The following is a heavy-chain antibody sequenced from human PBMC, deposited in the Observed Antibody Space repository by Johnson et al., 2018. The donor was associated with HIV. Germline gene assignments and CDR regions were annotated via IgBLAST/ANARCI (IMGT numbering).Heavy chain of an antibody. J-gene: IGHJ3*02. CDR2: IYKGGFV. Sequence: VQLVESGGGLVKPGGSQRLSCAASGFTVSTKYMTWVRQAPGKGLECVSVIYKGGFVHYADSVKGRFTISRDNSKNTLYLQMNSLRADDTAVYYCARAKSIAIRGGAFDIWGQGTTVTVSS. CDR3: ARAKSIAIRGGAFDI. V-gene: IGHV3-66*01. CDR1: GFTVSTKY. D-gene: IGHD6-6*01.